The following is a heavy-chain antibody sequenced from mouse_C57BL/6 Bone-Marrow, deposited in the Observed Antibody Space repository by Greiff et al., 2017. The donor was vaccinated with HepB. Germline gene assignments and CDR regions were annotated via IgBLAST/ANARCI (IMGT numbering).Heavy chain of an antibody. CDR3: ARRECDGQSAWFAY. Sequence: QVQLQQPGAELVKPGASVKMSCKASGYTFTSYWITWVKQRPGQGLEWIGDIYPGSGSTNYNEKFKSKATLTVDTSSSTAYMQLSSLPSEDSAVYYCARRECDGQSAWFAYWGQGTLVTVSA. J-gene: IGHJ3*01. V-gene: IGHV1-55*01. D-gene: IGHD2-3*01. CDR2: IYPGSGST. CDR1: GYTFTSYW.